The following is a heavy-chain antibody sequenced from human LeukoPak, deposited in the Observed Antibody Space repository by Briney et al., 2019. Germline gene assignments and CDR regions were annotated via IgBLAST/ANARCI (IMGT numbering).Heavy chain of an antibody. J-gene: IGHJ4*02. D-gene: IGHD3-22*01. CDR3: ARLRYYDSSGYYYGGYFDY. CDR1: GYSFTSYW. V-gene: IGHV5-51*01. CDR2: IYPGDFDT. Sequence: GESLKISCKGSGYSFTSYWIGWVRQMPGKGLEWMGIIYPGDFDTRYSPSFQGQVTISADKSISTAYLQWSSLKASDTAMYYCARLRYYDSSGYYYGGYFDYWGQGTLVTVSS.